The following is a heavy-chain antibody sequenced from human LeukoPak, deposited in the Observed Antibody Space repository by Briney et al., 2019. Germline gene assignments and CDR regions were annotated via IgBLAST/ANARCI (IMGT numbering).Heavy chain of an antibody. Sequence: PGRSLRLSCAASGFTFSNYGMHWVRQAPGKGLEWVAVIWYDGSNKYYGDSVKGRFTISRDNSKNTLYLQMNSLRAEDTAVYYCARARKGSWDLVTDAFDIWGQGTMVTVSS. CDR2: IWYDGSNK. CDR3: ARARKGSWDLVTDAFDI. V-gene: IGHV3-33*01. D-gene: IGHD1-26*01. CDR1: GFTFSNYG. J-gene: IGHJ3*02.